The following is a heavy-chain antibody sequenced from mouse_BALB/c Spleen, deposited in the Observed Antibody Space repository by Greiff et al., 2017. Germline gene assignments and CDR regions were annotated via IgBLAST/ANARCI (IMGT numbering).Heavy chain of an antibody. D-gene: IGHD1-2*01. V-gene: IGHV2-9*02. J-gene: IGHJ4*01. Sequence: VKLVESGPGLVAPSQSLSITCTVSGFSLTSYGVHWVRQPPGKGLEWLGVIWAGGSTNYNSALMSRLSISKDNSKSQVFLKMNSLQTDDTAMYYCARDEFITTAPPGAMDYWGQGTSVTVSS. CDR1: GFSLTSYG. CDR3: ARDEFITTAPPGAMDY. CDR2: IWAGGST.